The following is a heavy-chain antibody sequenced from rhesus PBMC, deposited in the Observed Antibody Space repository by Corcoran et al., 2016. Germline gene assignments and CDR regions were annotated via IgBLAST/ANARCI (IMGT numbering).Heavy chain of an antibody. CDR1: GFTFSNYW. CDR3: AKDQSGYSYSFFDC. J-gene: IGHJ4*01. Sequence: EVQLVESGGGLVQPGGSLRLSCAASGFTFSNYWMNWVRQAPGKGLDWVGRIKNKADGGTAAYAESVKGRFTISRDDSKNTLYLQMNSLKTEDTAVYYCAKDQSGYSYSFFDCWGQGVLVTVSP. CDR2: IKNKADGGTA. D-gene: IGHD5-12*01. V-gene: IGHV3-16*01.